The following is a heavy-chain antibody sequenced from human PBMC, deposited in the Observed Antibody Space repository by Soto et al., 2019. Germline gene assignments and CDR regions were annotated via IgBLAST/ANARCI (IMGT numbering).Heavy chain of an antibody. Sequence: GGSLRLSCAASGFTFSSYSMNWVRQAPGKGLEWVSSISSSSYIYYADSGKGRFTISRDNAKNSLYLQMNGLRAEDTAVYYCATFTVVVAASNWFDPWGQGTLVTVSS. CDR1: GFTFSSYS. CDR2: ISSSSYI. J-gene: IGHJ5*02. D-gene: IGHD2-15*01. CDR3: ATFTVVVAASNWFDP. V-gene: IGHV3-21*01.